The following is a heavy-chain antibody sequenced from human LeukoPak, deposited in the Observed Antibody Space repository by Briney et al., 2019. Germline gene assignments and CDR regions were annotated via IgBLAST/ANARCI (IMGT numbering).Heavy chain of an antibody. CDR2: IYSSGNT. CDR1: GGSIAVNHYY. V-gene: IGHV4-39*01. CDR3: ARHSGLRSPFDP. D-gene: IGHD3-3*01. J-gene: IGHJ5*02. Sequence: SETLSLTCSVSGGSIAVNHYYWGWIRQPPGRDLEWIGSIYSSGNTYYNPSLESRVTISVDTSKNQLSLKLTSATAADTSVYYCARHSGLRSPFDPWGQGTLVTVSS.